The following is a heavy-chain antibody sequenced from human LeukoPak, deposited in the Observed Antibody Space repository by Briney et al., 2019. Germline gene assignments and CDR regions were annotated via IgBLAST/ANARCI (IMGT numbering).Heavy chain of an antibody. CDR3: ARGAGTDYYYYMDV. CDR1: GYTFTSYD. J-gene: IGHJ6*03. CDR2: MNPNSGNT. D-gene: IGHD1-14*01. V-gene: IGHV1-8*03. Sequence: ASVKVSCKASGYTFTSYDINWVRQATGQGLEWMGWMNPNSGNTGYAQKFQGRVSITRNTSISTAYMELSSLRSEDTAVYYCARGAGTDYYYYMDVWGKGTTVTVSS.